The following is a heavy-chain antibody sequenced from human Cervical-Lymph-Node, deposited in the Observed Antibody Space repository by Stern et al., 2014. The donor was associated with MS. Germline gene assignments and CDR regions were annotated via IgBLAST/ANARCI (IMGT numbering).Heavy chain of an antibody. J-gene: IGHJ2*01. CDR1: GGSISGGDFY. Sequence: VQLVESGPGLVKPSQTLSLTCTVSGGSISGGDFYWSWIRQSAGKGLERIGRVYDSGSTVYNPSLRSRVAIAVDTSKNQFSLRLTFVTAADTAVYYCARDRLYDTVWYQWYFDLWGRGTLVTVSS. V-gene: IGHV4-61*02. CDR3: ARDRLYDTVWYQWYFDL. CDR2: VYDSGST. D-gene: IGHD3-16*01.